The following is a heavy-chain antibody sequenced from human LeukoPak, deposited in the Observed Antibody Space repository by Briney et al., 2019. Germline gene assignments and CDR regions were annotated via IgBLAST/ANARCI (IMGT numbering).Heavy chain of an antibody. CDR3: VYGDYSWYFDY. J-gene: IGHJ4*02. CDR2: INAGNGNT. Sequence: ASVKVSCKASGYTSTSYAMHWVRQAPGQRLEWMGWINAGNGNTKYSQKFQGRVTITRDTSASTAYMELSSLRSEDTAVYYCVYGDYSWYFDYWGQGTLVTVSS. V-gene: IGHV1-3*01. D-gene: IGHD4-17*01. CDR1: GYTSTSYA.